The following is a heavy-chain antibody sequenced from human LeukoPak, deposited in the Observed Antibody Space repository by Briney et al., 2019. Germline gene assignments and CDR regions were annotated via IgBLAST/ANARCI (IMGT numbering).Heavy chain of an antibody. V-gene: IGHV3-23*01. D-gene: IGHD7-27*01. CDR2: ISGSGGST. CDR3: ANGNWGSFDY. Sequence: PGGTLRLSCAASGFTFSSYGMSWVRQAPGKGLEWVSAISGSGGSTYYADSVKGRFTISRDNSKNTLYLQMNSLRAEDTAVYYCANGNWGSFDYWGQGTLVTVSS. CDR1: GFTFSSYG. J-gene: IGHJ4*02.